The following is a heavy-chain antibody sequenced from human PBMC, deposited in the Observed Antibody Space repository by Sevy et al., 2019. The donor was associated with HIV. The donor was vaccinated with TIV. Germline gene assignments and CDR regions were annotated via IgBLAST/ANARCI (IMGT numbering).Heavy chain of an antibody. D-gene: IGHD3-3*01. CDR3: TTQRGYDFWSGLAPYSMDV. Sequence: GESLKISCTASGFIFGDFALSWFHQASGKGPECLSFMRSKAYGGTTEYAASVKGRFTISRDDSKSIAYLQMNSLKTEDTAVYYCTTQRGYDFWSGLAPYSMDVWGQGTTVTVSS. V-gene: IGHV3-49*03. J-gene: IGHJ6*02. CDR2: MRSKAYGGTT. CDR1: GFIFGDFA.